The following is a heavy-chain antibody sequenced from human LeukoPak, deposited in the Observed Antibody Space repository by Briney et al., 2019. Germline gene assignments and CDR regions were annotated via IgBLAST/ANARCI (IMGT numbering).Heavy chain of an antibody. CDR3: ASQGGFDD. V-gene: IGHV3-21*01. D-gene: IGHD2-15*01. CDR2: ISSSGDYF. J-gene: IGHJ4*02. Sequence: GGSLRLSCAASGFSFSSYTMNWVRQAPGKGLEWVSSISSSGDYFHYADSVKGRYTISRDNAKNSLHLQMTSLRAEDTAVYYCASQGGFDDWGQGTLVTVSS. CDR1: GFSFSSYT.